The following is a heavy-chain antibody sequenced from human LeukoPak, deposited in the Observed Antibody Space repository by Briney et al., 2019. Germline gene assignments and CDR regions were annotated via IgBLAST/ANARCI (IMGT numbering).Heavy chain of an antibody. D-gene: IGHD3-10*01. Sequence: PSETLSLTCTVYGGSFSGYYWSWIRQPPGKGLEWIGEINHSGSTNYNPSLKSRVTISVDTSKNQFSLKLSSVTAADTAVYYCARGYGPGRYYHYWGQGTLVTVSS. V-gene: IGHV4-34*01. CDR2: INHSGST. CDR3: ARGYGPGRYYHY. CDR1: GGSFSGYY. J-gene: IGHJ4*02.